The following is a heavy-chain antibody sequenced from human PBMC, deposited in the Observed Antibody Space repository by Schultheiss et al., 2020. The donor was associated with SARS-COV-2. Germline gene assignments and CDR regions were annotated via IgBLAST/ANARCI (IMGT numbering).Heavy chain of an antibody. J-gene: IGHJ3*02. CDR1: GFTFDDYA. Sequence: GGSLRLSCAASGFTFDDYAMHWVRQAPGKGLEWVSAISGSGGSTYYADSVKGRFTISRDNSKNTLYLQMNSLRAEDTAVYYCAKAYIYCSSTSCYLGAFDIWGQGTMVTVSS. D-gene: IGHD2-2*01. V-gene: IGHV3-23*01. CDR3: AKAYIYCSSTSCYLGAFDI. CDR2: ISGSGGST.